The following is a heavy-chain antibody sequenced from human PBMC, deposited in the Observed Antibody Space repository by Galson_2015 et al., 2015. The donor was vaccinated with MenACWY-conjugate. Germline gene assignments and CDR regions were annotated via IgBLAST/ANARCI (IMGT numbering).Heavy chain of an antibody. CDR3: AWDNNWSFDS. D-gene: IGHD1-1*01. CDR1: GFTFNNYW. V-gene: IGHV3-74*01. J-gene: IGHJ4*02. Sequence: SLRLSCAASGFTFNNYWMNWVRQPPGKGLEWISYIKADGSFSNYADSVKGRFTISTDNAKNMVYLQMDGLGDEDTAVYFCAWDNNWSFDSWGQGTLVTVSS. CDR2: IKADGSFS.